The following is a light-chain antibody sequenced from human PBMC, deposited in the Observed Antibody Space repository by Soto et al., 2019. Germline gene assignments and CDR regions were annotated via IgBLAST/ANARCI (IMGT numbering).Light chain of an antibody. J-gene: IGLJ2*01. CDR1: SSDVGRYNL. Sequence: QSALTQPASVSGSPGQSITISCTGTSSDVGRYNLVSWYQQYPDKAPKLMIYEGRERPSGVSNRFSGSKSGNTASLTISGLQAEDEADYYCSSYAGSSTFVVFGGGTKLTVL. CDR2: EGR. CDR3: SSYAGSSTFVV. V-gene: IGLV2-23*03.